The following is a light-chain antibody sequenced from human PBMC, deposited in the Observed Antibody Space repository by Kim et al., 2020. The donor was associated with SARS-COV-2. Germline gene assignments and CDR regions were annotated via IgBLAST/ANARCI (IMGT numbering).Light chain of an antibody. Sequence: ASVGDGVTITCRASQTINSYLNWYRQKPGRAPNLLIYSASNLQSGVPSRFSGGGSGTDFSLTINSLQPEDFATYYCQQSYSTPWTFGLGTKVDIK. V-gene: IGKV1-39*01. CDR1: QTINSY. CDR2: SAS. CDR3: QQSYSTPWT. J-gene: IGKJ1*01.